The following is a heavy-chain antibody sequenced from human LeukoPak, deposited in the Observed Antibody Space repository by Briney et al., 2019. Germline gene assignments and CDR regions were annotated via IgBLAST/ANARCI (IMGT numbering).Heavy chain of an antibody. D-gene: IGHD1-26*01. J-gene: IGHJ3*02. CDR3: ARSTPILQYSGNYQSGAIDI. CDR1: GGSISSYY. Sequence: KSSETLSLTCTVSGGSISSYYWSWIRQPPVKGLEWIGGIYSSGSTNYNPSLKSRVTISVDTAKNQFSLKLSSVTAADTAVYYCARSTPILQYSGNYQSGAIDIWGQGTMVTVSS. CDR2: IYSSGST. V-gene: IGHV4-59*01.